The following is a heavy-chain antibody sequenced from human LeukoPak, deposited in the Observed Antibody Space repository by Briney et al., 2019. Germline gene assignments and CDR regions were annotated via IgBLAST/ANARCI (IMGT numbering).Heavy chain of an antibody. J-gene: IGHJ3*02. CDR2: ISSSSSYI. CDR1: GFTFSNYG. CDR3: ARSNPGYCSGGSLRCAI. D-gene: IGHD2-15*01. V-gene: IGHV3-21*01. Sequence: GGSLRLSCAASGFTFSNYGMHWVRQAPGKGLEWVSSISSSSSYIYYADSVKGRFTISRDNAKNSLYLQMNSLRAEDTAVYYCARSNPGYCSGGSLRCAIWGQGTMVTVSS.